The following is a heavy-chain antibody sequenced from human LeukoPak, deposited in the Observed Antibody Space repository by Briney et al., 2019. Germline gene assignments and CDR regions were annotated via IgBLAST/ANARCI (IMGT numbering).Heavy chain of an antibody. D-gene: IGHD3-10*01. V-gene: IGHV1-8*01. CDR2: MNPNSGNT. Sequence: AASVKVSCKASGYTFTSYDINWVRQATGQGLEWMGWMNPNSGNTGYAQKFQGRVTMTRNTSISTAYMELSSLRSEDTAVYYCARNPDYYGSGSYSLYYFDYWGQGTLVTVSS. CDR3: ARNPDYYGSGSYSLYYFDY. J-gene: IGHJ4*02. CDR1: GYTFTSYD.